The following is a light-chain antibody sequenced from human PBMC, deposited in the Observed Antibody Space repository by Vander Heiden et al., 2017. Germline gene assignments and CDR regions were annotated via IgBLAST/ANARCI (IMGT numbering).Light chain of an antibody. CDR3: SSFTGSSNRYV. CDR1: SIDVGSHNY. J-gene: IGLJ1*01. CDR2: EVN. V-gene: IGLV2-8*01. Sequence: QSALTQPPSASGSPGQSVTISCTGTSIDVGSHNYVSWYQQHPGKAPKLMIYEVNKRPSGVPDRFSGSKSGTTASLTVSGLQAEDEADYYCSSFTGSSNRYVFGTGTTVTVL.